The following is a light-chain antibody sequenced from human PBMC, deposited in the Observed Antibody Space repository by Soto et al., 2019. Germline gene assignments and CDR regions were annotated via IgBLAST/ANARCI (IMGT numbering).Light chain of an antibody. CDR1: QSVSSN. V-gene: IGKV3-15*01. Sequence: EIVMTQSPATLSVSPGERATLSCRASQSVSSNLAWYQQKPGQVPRLLIYGASTRASGIPARVSGSGSGTEFTLTISSLQSEDVAVYYCQQYNDWPLTFGGGTKVEIK. CDR3: QQYNDWPLT. J-gene: IGKJ4*01. CDR2: GAS.